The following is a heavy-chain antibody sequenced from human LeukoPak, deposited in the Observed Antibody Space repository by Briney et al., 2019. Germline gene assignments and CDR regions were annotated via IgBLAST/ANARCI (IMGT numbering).Heavy chain of an antibody. CDR2: ISYDGGDK. CDR3: ARVRVRGVIITYYYYSMDV. J-gene: IGHJ6*02. V-gene: IGHV3-30*04. D-gene: IGHD3-10*01. CDR1: GFTFSRYA. Sequence: GGSLRLSCAASGFTFSRYAMHWVRQAPGKGLQWVAVISYDGGDKYYANSVKGRFTISRDNSDNTLYLQMDSLRAEDTAVYYCARVRVRGVIITYYYYSMDVWGQGTTVTVSS.